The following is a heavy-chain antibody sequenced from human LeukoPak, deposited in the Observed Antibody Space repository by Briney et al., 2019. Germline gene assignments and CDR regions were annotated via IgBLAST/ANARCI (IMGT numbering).Heavy chain of an antibody. J-gene: IGHJ1*01. CDR1: GGSISSSNW. D-gene: IGHD6-19*01. V-gene: IGHV4-4*02. CDR2: IYHSGST. CDR3: ASYSSGWYSGFQH. Sequence: SETLSLTCAVSGGSISSSNWWSWVRQPPGKGLEWIGEIYHSGSTNYNPSLKSRVTISVDKSKNQFSLKLSSVTAADTAVYYCASYSSGWYSGFQHWGQGTLVTVSS.